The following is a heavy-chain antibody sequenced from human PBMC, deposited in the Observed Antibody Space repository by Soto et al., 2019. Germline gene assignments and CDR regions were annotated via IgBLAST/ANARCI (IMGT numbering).Heavy chain of an antibody. D-gene: IGHD3-16*01. Sequence: QVQLVQSGAEVKKPGSSVKVSCKASGGTFSSYTISWVRQAPGQGLEWMGRIIPILGIANYAQKFQGRVTITADKSTRTAYMELSSLRSEDRAVYYCARDPRLMITFGGPRGAFDIWGQGTMVTVSS. CDR3: ARDPRLMITFGGPRGAFDI. CDR1: GGTFSSYT. J-gene: IGHJ3*02. CDR2: IIPILGIA. V-gene: IGHV1-69*08.